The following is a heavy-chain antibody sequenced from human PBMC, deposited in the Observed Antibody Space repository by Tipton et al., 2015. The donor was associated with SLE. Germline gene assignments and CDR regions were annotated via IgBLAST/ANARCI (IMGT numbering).Heavy chain of an antibody. CDR1: GGSISSSSYY. CDR3: ARQGTGDAFDI. D-gene: IGHD1-1*01. V-gene: IGHV4-39*07. J-gene: IGHJ3*02. Sequence: TLSLTCTVSGGSISSSSYYWGWIRQPPGKGLEWIGSIYYSGSTYYNPSLKSRVTISVDTSKNQFSLKLSSVTAADTAVYYCARQGTGDAFDIWGQGTMVTVPS. CDR2: IYYSGST.